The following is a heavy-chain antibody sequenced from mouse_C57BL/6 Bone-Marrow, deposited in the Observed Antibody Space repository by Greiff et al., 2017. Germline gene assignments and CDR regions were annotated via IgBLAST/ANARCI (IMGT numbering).Heavy chain of an antibody. CDR3: ARRGTTVVGDY. J-gene: IGHJ2*01. Sequence: VQLQQSGAELVKPGASVKISCKASGYAFSSYWMNWVKQRPGKGLEWIGQIYPGDGDTNYNGKFKGKATLTADKSSSTAYMQLSSLDSEDSAVYFCARRGTTVVGDYWGQGNTLKVSS. CDR2: IYPGDGDT. CDR1: GYAFSSYW. D-gene: IGHD1-1*01. V-gene: IGHV1-80*01.